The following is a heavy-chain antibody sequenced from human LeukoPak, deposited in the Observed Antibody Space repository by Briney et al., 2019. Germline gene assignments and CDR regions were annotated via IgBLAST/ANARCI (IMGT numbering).Heavy chain of an antibody. J-gene: IGHJ6*04. Sequence: PGGSLRLSCAASGFTFSSYAMSWVRQAPGKGLEWVSAISGSGGSTYYADSVKGRFTISRDNSKNSLYLQMNSLRAEDTAVYYCARERVKRGSSTSRWGKGTTVTVSS. CDR3: ARERVKRGSSTSR. D-gene: IGHD2-2*01. CDR2: ISGSGGST. CDR1: GFTFSSYA. V-gene: IGHV3-23*01.